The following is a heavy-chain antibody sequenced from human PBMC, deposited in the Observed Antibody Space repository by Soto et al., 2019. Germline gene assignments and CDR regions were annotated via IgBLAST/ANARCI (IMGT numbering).Heavy chain of an antibody. D-gene: IGHD4-17*01. CDR3: AKEQSGDNGFDY. CDR1: GFTFSSYA. Sequence: EVQLLESGGGLVQPGGSLRLSCAASGFTFSSYAMSWVRQAPGKGLEWVSAISGSGGSTYYADSVKGRFTISSDNSKNTLYLEMSSLRTKDTAEYYSAKEQSGDNGFDYSGQGALVT. V-gene: IGHV3-23*01. CDR2: ISGSGGST. J-gene: IGHJ4*02.